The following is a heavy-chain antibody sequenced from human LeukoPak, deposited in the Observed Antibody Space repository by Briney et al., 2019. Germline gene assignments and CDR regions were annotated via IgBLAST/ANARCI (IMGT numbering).Heavy chain of an antibody. J-gene: IGHJ6*03. CDR2: IYYSGST. D-gene: IGHD3-10*01. Sequence: PSETLSLTCTVSGGSISSSSYYWGWIRQPPGKGLEWIGSIYYSGSTYYNPSLKSRVTISVDTSKNQFSLKLSSVTAADTAVYYCARLGDPYYYYYYMDVWGKGTTVTVSS. CDR1: GGSISSSSYY. V-gene: IGHV4-39*01. CDR3: ARLGDPYYYYYYMDV.